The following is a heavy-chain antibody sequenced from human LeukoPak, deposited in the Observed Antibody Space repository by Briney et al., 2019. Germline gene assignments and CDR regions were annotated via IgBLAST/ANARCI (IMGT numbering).Heavy chain of an antibody. V-gene: IGHV4-59*08. J-gene: IGHJ2*01. Sequence: SETLSLTCAVYGGSFSGYYWSWIQQPPGKGLEWIGYIYYSGSTNYNPSLKSRVTISVDTSKNQFSLKLSSVTAADTAVYYCARLRRHKWLWYFDLWGRGTLVTVSS. CDR2: IYYSGST. D-gene: IGHD6-19*01. CDR1: GGSFSGYY. CDR3: ARLRRHKWLWYFDL.